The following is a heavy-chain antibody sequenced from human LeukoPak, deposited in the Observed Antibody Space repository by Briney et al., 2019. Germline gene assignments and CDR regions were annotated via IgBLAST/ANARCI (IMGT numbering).Heavy chain of an antibody. CDR1: GYTFTTYN. CDR2: MNPSTGNT. Sequence: GASVKVSCKASGYTFTTYNINWVRQATGQGLAWMGWMNPSTGNTGYAQRFQGRVTMTRNTSIGTAYMELRSVYSGATAVYYRARGAALVRGLISASGRDYWGQGVLVTVSS. CDR3: ARGAALVRGLISASGRDY. D-gene: IGHD3-10*01. J-gene: IGHJ4*03. V-gene: IGHV1-8*01.